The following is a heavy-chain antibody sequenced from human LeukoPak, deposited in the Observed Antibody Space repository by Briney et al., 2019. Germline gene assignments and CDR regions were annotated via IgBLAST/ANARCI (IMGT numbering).Heavy chain of an antibody. CDR1: GFIFDTYG. D-gene: IGHD1-1*01. V-gene: IGHV3-30*18. CDR3: AKEKAIGTINYGLDV. J-gene: IGHJ6*02. CDR2: IAYDGSNQ. Sequence: GGSLRLSCAASGFIFDTYGLLWVRQAPGKGLEWVAVIAYDGSNQYHADSVKGRFTISRDNSKNTLYLQMNSLRGEDTAVYYCAKEKAIGTINYGLDVWGQGTTVTVSS.